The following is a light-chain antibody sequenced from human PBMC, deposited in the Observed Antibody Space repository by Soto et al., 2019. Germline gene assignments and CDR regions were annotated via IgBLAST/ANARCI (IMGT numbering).Light chain of an antibody. Sequence: DIQMTQSPASLSASVGDRVTISCRASQSIGRNLNWYQQKPGKAPTLLMFTSSNLQSGVPSRFSGSGSGTDFIFTISSLQPEDFATYYCQQSYSTPPTFGHGTKVDIK. CDR1: QSIGRN. V-gene: IGKV1-39*01. CDR2: TSS. CDR3: QQSYSTPPT. J-gene: IGKJ1*01.